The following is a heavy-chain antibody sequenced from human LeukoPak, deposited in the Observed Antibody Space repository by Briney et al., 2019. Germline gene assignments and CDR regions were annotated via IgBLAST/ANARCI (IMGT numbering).Heavy chain of an antibody. CDR2: ISWNSGSI. J-gene: IGHJ4*02. V-gene: IGHV3-9*01. CDR3: ASSIVGATKEVPHPDY. D-gene: IGHD1-26*01. Sequence: GGSLRLSCAASGFTLDDYAMHWVRQAPGKGLEWVSGISWNSGSIGYADSVKGRFTISRDNAKNSLYLQMNSLRAEDTAVYYCASSIVGATKEVPHPDYWGQGTLVTVSS. CDR1: GFTLDDYA.